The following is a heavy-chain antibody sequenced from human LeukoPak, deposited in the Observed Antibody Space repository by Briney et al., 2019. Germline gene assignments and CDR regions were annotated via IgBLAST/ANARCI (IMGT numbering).Heavy chain of an antibody. CDR2: ISAYNGNT. CDR3: ARGRDKGDY. CDR1: GYTFINSG. V-gene: IGHV1-18*01. Sequence: ASVTVSCKASGYTFINSGITWVRQAPGQGLEWMGWISAYNGNTDYAQKFQGRVTMITDTSTTTAYMHLTSLSSDDTAVYYCARGRDKGDYWGQGTLVTVSS. J-gene: IGHJ4*02.